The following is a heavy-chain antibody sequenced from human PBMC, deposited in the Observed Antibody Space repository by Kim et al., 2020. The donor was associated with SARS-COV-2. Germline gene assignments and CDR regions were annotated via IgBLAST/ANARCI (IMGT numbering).Heavy chain of an antibody. V-gene: IGHV3-11*04. D-gene: IGHD3-10*01. J-gene: IGHJ5*02. CDR3: ASGNMVRGAIRTPFDP. CDR2: ISSSGSTI. Sequence: GGSLRLSCAASGFTFSDYYMSWIRQAPGKGLEWVSYISSSGSTIYYADSVKGRFTISRDNAKNSLYLQMNSLRAEDTAVYYCASGNMVRGAIRTPFDPWGRGTLVTVSS. CDR1: GFTFSDYY.